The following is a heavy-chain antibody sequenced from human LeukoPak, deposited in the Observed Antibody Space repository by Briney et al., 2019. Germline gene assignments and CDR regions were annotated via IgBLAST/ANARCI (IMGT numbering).Heavy chain of an antibody. CDR2: ISSSGSTI. D-gene: IGHD1-26*01. J-gene: IGHJ3*02. Sequence: GGSLRLSCAASGFTFSDYYMSWIRQAPGKGLEWVSYISSSGSTIYYADSVKGRFTISRDNAKNSLYLQMNSLRAEDTAVYYCARPPKRYSDDAFGIWGQGTMVTVSS. CDR1: GFTFSDYY. CDR3: ARPPKRYSDDAFGI. V-gene: IGHV3-11*04.